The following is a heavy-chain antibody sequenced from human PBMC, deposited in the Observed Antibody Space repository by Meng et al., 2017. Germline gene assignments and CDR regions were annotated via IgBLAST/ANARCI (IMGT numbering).Heavy chain of an antibody. CDR2: ISSSSSYI. D-gene: IGHD2-15*01. CDR1: GFTFSSYS. V-gene: IGHV3-21*01. Sequence: GESLKISCAASGFTFSSYSMNWVRQAPGKGLEWVSSISSSSSYIYYADSVKGRFTISRDNAKNSLYLQMNSLRAEDTAVYYCARWRYCSGGSFYSGAFDYWGQGTLVTVSS. J-gene: IGHJ4*02. CDR3: ARWRYCSGGSFYSGAFDY.